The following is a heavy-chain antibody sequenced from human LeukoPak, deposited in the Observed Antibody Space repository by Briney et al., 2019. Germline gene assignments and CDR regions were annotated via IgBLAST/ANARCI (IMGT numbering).Heavy chain of an antibody. V-gene: IGHV4-59*08. CDR2: IYYSGST. CDR1: GGSISSYY. Sequence: PSETLSLTCTVSGGSISSYYWSWIRQPPGKGLEWIGYIYYSGSTNYNPSLKSRVTISVDTSKNQFSLKLSSVTAADTAVYYCARQKPNDAFDIWGQGTMVTVSS. CDR3: ARQKPNDAFDI. J-gene: IGHJ3*02.